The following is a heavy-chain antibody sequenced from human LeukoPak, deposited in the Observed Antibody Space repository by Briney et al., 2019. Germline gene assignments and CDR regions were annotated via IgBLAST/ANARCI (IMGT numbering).Heavy chain of an antibody. CDR2: IYYSGST. V-gene: IGHV4-39*01. Sequence: SETLSLTCTVSGGSISSSSYYWGWIRQPPGKGLEWIGSIYYSGSTYYNPSPKSRVTISVDTSKNQFSLKLSSVTAADTAVYYCARHVGTPYYYYYMDVWGKGTTVTVSS. CDR1: GGSISSSSYY. D-gene: IGHD1-1*01. J-gene: IGHJ6*03. CDR3: ARHVGTPYYYYYMDV.